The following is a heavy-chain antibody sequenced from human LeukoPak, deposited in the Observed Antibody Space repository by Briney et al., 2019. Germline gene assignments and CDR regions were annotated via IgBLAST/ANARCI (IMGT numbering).Heavy chain of an antibody. V-gene: IGHV7-4-1*02. CDR2: INTNTGNP. D-gene: IGHD3-22*01. CDR1: GYTFTSYA. J-gene: IGHJ3*02. CDR3: ARDGSEYYYDSSGYYPHAFDS. Sequence: ASVKVSCKASGYTFTSYAMNWVRQAPGQGLEWMGWINTNTGNPTYAQGFTGRFVFSLDTSSSTAYLQISSLKAEDTAVYYCARDGSEYYYDSSGYYPHAFDSWGQGTMVTVSS.